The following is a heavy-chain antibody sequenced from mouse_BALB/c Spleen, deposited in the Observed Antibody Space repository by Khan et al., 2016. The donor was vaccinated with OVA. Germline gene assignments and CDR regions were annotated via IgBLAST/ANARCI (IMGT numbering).Heavy chain of an antibody. CDR3: TRLAYYYDSEGFDY. D-gene: IGHD1-1*02. V-gene: IGHV5-6*01. CDR1: EFTFSTFG. Sequence: EVELVESGGDLVKPGGSLKLSCAASEFTFSTFGMSWVRQPPDKRLEWVATISSGGSYTYYPDNVKGRFIISRDNDKNTLYLEMSSLKSEDSAMYYGTRLAYYYDSEGFDYWGQGTLVTVSA. J-gene: IGHJ3*01. CDR2: ISSGGSYT.